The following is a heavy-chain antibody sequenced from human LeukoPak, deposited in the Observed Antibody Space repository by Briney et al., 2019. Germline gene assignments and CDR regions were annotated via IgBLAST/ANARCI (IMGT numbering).Heavy chain of an antibody. CDR1: GFTFSSYS. Sequence: PGGSLRLSCAASGFTFSSYSMNWVRQAPGKGLEWVSSISSSSSYIYYADSVKGRFTISRDNAKNSLYLQMNSLRAEDTAVYYCAGEVDTAMDSFDYWGQGTLVTVSS. J-gene: IGHJ4*02. V-gene: IGHV3-21*01. CDR2: ISSSSSYI. D-gene: IGHD5-18*01. CDR3: AGEVDTAMDSFDY.